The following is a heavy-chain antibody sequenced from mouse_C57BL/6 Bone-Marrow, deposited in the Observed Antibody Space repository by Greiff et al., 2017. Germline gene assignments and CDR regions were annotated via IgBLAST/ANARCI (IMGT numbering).Heavy chain of an antibody. V-gene: IGHV1-15*01. CDR3: TRELFTTVVANDY. CDR1: GYTFTDYE. CDR2: IEPETGGT. Sequence: LVESGAELVRPGASVTLSCKASGYTFTDYEMHWVKQTPVHGLEWIGAIEPETGGTAYNQKFKGKAILTADKSSSTAYMELRSLTSEDSAVYYCTRELFTTVVANDYWGQGTTLTVSS. D-gene: IGHD1-1*01. J-gene: IGHJ2*01.